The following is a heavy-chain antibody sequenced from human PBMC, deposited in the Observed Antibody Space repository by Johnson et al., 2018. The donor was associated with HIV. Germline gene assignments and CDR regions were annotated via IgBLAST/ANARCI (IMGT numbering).Heavy chain of an antibody. CDR1: GFTFDDYG. V-gene: IGHV3-20*04. CDR3: ASGWGIVVSDAFDI. CDR2: ISWNSGSI. D-gene: IGHD6-19*01. J-gene: IGHJ3*02. Sequence: VQLVESGGGLEQPGGSLRLSCAASGFTFDDYGMSWVRQGPGKGLEWVSGISWNSGSIGYADSVKGRFTISRDNAKNSLYLQMNSLRAEDTALYYCASGWGIVVSDAFDIWGQGTMVTVSS.